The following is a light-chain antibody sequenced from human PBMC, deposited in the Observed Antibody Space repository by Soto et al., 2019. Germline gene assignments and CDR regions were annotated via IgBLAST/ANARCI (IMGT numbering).Light chain of an antibody. J-gene: IGKJ2*01. CDR1: QTVSSSY. CDR3: QQYHTSPRT. V-gene: IGKV3-20*01. Sequence: EIVLTQSPGTLSLSPGERATLSCRTSQTVSSSYLAWYQQKPGQAPRLLIYAASYRATGIPDRFSGSGSGIDFTLTISRLEPEDFAVYYCQQYHTSPRTFGQGTKVDI. CDR2: AAS.